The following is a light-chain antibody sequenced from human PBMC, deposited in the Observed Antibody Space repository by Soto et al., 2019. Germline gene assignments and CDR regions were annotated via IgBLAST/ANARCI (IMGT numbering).Light chain of an antibody. J-gene: IGKJ1*01. CDR1: QSISSN. V-gene: IGKV3-20*01. Sequence: IVLTHSPATLSLSPGEISTLSCRASQSISSNLAWYQQKPGQAPRLLIYGASSRATGIPDRFSGSGSGTDFTLTISRLEPEDCAVYYCQQYGNSRTFGQGTKVDIK. CDR3: QQYGNSRT. CDR2: GAS.